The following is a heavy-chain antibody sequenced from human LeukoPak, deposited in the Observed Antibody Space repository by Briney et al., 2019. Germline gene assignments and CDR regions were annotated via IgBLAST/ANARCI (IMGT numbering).Heavy chain of an antibody. V-gene: IGHV1-69*05. D-gene: IGHD4-17*01. J-gene: IGHJ5*02. CDR2: IIPIFGTA. Sequence: SVKVSCKASGGTFSSYAISWVRQAPGQGLEWMGRIIPIFGTANYAQKFQGRVTITTDESTSTAYRELSSLRSEDTAVYYCARGADDYGDYWNWFDPWGQGTLVTVSS. CDR1: GGTFSSYA. CDR3: ARGADDYGDYWNWFDP.